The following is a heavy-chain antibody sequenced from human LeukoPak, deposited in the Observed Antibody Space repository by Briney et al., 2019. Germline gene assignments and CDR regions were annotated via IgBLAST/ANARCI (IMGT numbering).Heavy chain of an antibody. CDR1: GGTFSSYA. CDR2: ISAYNGNT. CDR3: ARDLSTVSGHFDY. J-gene: IGHJ4*02. Sequence: GSSVKVSCKASGGTFSSYAISWVRQAPGQGLEWMGWISAYNGNTNYAQKLQGRVTMTTDTSTSTAYMELRSLRSDDTAVYYCARDLSTVSGHFDYWGQGTLVTVSS. V-gene: IGHV1-18*01. D-gene: IGHD2-15*01.